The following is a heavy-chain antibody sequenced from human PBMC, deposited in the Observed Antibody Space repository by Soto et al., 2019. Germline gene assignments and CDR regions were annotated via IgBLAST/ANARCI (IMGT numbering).Heavy chain of an antibody. Sequence: EVQLVESGGGLVKPGGSLRLSCAASGFTFSSYSMNWVRQAPGKGLEWVSSISSSSSYIYYADSVKGRFTISRDNAKNSLYLQMNSLRAEDTAVYYCARVMGIAVAGSLGMDVWGQGPTVTVSS. V-gene: IGHV3-21*01. CDR2: ISSSSSYI. D-gene: IGHD6-19*01. CDR1: GFTFSSYS. CDR3: ARVMGIAVAGSLGMDV. J-gene: IGHJ6*02.